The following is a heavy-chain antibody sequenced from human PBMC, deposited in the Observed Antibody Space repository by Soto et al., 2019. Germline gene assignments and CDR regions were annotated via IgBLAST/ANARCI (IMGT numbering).Heavy chain of an antibody. J-gene: IGHJ6*02. Sequence: QVQLVESGGGLVKPGGSLRLSCAASGFTCSDYYMRWIRQAPGKGLECISYISTSGSTIYYADSVKGRFTISRDNAKNSRYLQINSLRAEDTAVYYGARDTPVSGYYYYSGMDVWGQGTTVTVSS. CDR3: ARDTPVSGYYYYSGMDV. V-gene: IGHV3-11*01. CDR2: ISTSGSTI. CDR1: GFTCSDYY.